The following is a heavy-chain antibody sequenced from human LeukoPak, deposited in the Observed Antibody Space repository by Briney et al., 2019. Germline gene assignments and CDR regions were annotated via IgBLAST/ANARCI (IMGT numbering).Heavy chain of an antibody. V-gene: IGHV1-2*02. J-gene: IGHJ4*02. Sequence: ASVKVSCKASGYTFTGYYIHWVRQAPGQGLEWMGWINPKSGDTNYAQKFQGRGIMTRDTSISTAYMELRRLRSDDTAVYYCATAGFGGFDYWGQGTLVTVSS. CDR3: ATAGFGGFDY. D-gene: IGHD3-3*01. CDR2: INPKSGDT. CDR1: GYTFTGYY.